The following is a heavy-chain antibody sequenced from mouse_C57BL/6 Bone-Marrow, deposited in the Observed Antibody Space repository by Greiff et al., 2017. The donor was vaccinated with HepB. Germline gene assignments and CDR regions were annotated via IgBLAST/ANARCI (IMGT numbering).Heavy chain of an antibody. D-gene: IGHD3-2*02. V-gene: IGHV1-75*01. CDR3: ARWPLDSSGYVGGVCYAMDY. Sequence: QVQLQQSGPELVKPGASVKISCKASGYTFTDYYINWVKQRPGQGLEWIGWIFPGSGSTYYNEKFKGKAKLTVEKSSSTAYMLLSSLTSEYSAVYFCARWPLDSSGYVGGVCYAMDYWGQGTSVTVSS. J-gene: IGHJ4*01. CDR2: IFPGSGST. CDR1: GYTFTDYY.